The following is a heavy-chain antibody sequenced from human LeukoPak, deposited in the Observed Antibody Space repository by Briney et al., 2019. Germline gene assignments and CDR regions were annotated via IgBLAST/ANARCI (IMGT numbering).Heavy chain of an antibody. D-gene: IGHD3-10*01. J-gene: IGHJ4*02. CDR3: AKVLLWFGEFSHFGY. CDR2: IRYDGSNK. V-gene: IGHV3-30*02. CDR1: GFTFSSYG. Sequence: GGSLRLSCAASGFTFSSYGMHWVRQAPGKGLELVAFIRYDGSNKYYADSVKGRFTITRDNSKNTLYLQMNSLRAEDTAVYYCAKVLLWFGEFSHFGYWGQGTLVTVSS.